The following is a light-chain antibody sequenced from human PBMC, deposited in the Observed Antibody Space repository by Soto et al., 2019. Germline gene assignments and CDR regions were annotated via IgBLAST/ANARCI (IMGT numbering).Light chain of an antibody. CDR1: QSVSSY. CDR2: DAS. CDR3: QQRSNWRPYT. Sequence: EIVLTQSPATLSLSPGERATLSCRASQSVSSYLAWYQQKPGQAPRLLIYDASNKATGIPARFSRSGSGTDFTLTIRSLEPADFAVYYCQQRSNWRPYTFWQGTKREMK. J-gene: IGKJ2*01. V-gene: IGKV3-11*01.